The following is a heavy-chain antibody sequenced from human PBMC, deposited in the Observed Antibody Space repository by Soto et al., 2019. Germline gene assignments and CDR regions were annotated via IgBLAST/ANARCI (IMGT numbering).Heavy chain of an antibody. CDR1: GYTFTSYY. CDR3: ARDRYLTYYYDSSGYYYFDY. Sequence: ASVKGSCKASGYTFTSYYMHWVRQAPGQGLEWMGIINPSGGSTSYAQKFQGRVTMTRDTSTSTVYMELSSLRSEDTAVYYCARDRYLTYYYDSSGYYYFDYRGQGTLVTVSS. CDR2: INPSGGST. D-gene: IGHD3-22*01. J-gene: IGHJ4*02. V-gene: IGHV1-46*01.